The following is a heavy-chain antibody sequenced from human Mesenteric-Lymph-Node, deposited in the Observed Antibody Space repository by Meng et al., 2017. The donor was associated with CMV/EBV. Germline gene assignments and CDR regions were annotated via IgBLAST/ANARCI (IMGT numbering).Heavy chain of an antibody. CDR3: TTGSTSYLRNAFDI. CDR2: IKSKTDGGTT. V-gene: IGHV3-15*01. J-gene: IGHJ3*02. CDR1: GFTFSDAW. D-gene: IGHD5-12*01. Sequence: GESLKISCADSGFTFSDAWMSWVRQAPGKGLEWVGRIKSKTDGGTTDYGAPVKGRFSISRDDSKNTLYLQMNSLKTEDTAVYYCTTGSTSYLRNAFDIWGQGTMVTV.